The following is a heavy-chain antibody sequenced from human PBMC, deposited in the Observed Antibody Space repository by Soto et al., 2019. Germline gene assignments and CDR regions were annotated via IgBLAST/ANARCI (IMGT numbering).Heavy chain of an antibody. Sequence: GGSLRLSCAASGFTFNNYAMNWVRPAPGMGLEWVATISNTGGGTYYADSAKGRFTISRDNSKNTLNLQMNSLRADDTAVYYCAKGGTAARTTDYWGQGTLVTVSS. CDR3: AKGGTAARTTDY. V-gene: IGHV3-23*01. J-gene: IGHJ4*02. CDR2: ISNTGGGT. D-gene: IGHD2-2*01. CDR1: GFTFNNYA.